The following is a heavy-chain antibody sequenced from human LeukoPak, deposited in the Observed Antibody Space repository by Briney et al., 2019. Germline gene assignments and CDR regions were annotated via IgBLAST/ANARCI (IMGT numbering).Heavy chain of an antibody. J-gene: IGHJ4*02. D-gene: IGHD2-2*01. Sequence: ASVKVSCKASGYTFTSYDINWVRQATGQGLEWMGWMNPNSGNTGYSPKFQGRVTMTRNTSISTAYMELSSLRSEDTAVYYCARGVYCSSTSCSRVWNWGQGTLVTVSS. CDR2: MNPNSGNT. V-gene: IGHV1-8*01. CDR3: ARGVYCSSTSCSRVWN. CDR1: GYTFTSYD.